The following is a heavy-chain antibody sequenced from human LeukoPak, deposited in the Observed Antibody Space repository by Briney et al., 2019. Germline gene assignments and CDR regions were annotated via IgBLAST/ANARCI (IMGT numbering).Heavy chain of an antibody. CDR1: GFTFSSYS. Sequence: GGSLRLSCAASGFTFSSYSMNWVRQAPGKGLEWMGGFDPEDGETIYAQKFQGRVTMTEDTSTDTAYMELSSLRSEDTAVYYCATGETGLWLPDYWGQGTLVTVSS. CDR3: ATGETGLWLPDY. J-gene: IGHJ4*02. D-gene: IGHD4/OR15-4a*01. CDR2: FDPEDGET. V-gene: IGHV1-24*01.